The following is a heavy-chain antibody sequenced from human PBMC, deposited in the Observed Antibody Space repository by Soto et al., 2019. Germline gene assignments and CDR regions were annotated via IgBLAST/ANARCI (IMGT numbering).Heavy chain of an antibody. J-gene: IGHJ6*02. D-gene: IGHD3-3*01. CDR3: STVPAECPPGV. V-gene: IGHV1-24*01. Sequence: QVQLVQSGAEVKKPGASVKVSCKVSGHTLTELSMHWVRQAPGKGLEWMGGLDPEEGEIVSAQKFQGRVIVTEDTSTDTAYMEPSSLRSEDTAVYYCSTVPAECPPGVWGQGTTVIVTS. CDR2: LDPEEGEI. CDR1: GHTLTELS.